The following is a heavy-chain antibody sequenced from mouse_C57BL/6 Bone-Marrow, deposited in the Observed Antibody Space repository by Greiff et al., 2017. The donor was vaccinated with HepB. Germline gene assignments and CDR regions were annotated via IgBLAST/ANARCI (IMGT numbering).Heavy chain of an antibody. CDR3: ATNGNVYYYALDY. Sequence: EVMLVESGAELVKPGASVKLSCTASGFNIKDYYMHWVKQRTEQGLEWIGRIDPEDGETKYAPNFQGKATITADTSSNTAYLQLSSLTSEDTAVYYCATNGNVYYYALDYWGQGTSVTVSS. CDR2: IDPEDGET. V-gene: IGHV14-2*01. D-gene: IGHD2-1*01. J-gene: IGHJ4*01. CDR1: GFNIKDYY.